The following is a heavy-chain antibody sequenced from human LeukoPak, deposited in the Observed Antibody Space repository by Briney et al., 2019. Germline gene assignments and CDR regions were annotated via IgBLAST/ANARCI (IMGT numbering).Heavy chain of an antibody. CDR1: GFTFSSFD. Sequence: GGFLRLSCAASGFTFSSFDMHWVRQPTGQGLEWVSTIGTASDTYYPGSVEGRFTLSRDNAKNSLYLQMNSLTAGDTAVYYCARGPPRGKYYYMDVWGKGTTVTVSS. CDR3: ARGPPRGKYYYMDV. D-gene: IGHD1-1*01. CDR2: IGTASDT. V-gene: IGHV3-13*01. J-gene: IGHJ6*03.